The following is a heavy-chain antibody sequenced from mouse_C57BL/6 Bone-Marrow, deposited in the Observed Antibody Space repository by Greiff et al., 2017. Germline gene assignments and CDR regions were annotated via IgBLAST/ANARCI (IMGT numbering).Heavy chain of an antibody. Sequence: VQLQQSGAELARPGASVKMSCKASGYTFTSYTMHWVKQRPGQGLEWIGYINPSSGYTKYNQKFKDKATLTADKSSSPAYMQLSSLTSEDSAVYYCARSYLRTWFAYWGQGTLVTVSA. CDR3: ARSYLRTWFAY. V-gene: IGHV1-4*01. J-gene: IGHJ3*01. D-gene: IGHD6-5*01. CDR1: GYTFTSYT. CDR2: INPSSGYT.